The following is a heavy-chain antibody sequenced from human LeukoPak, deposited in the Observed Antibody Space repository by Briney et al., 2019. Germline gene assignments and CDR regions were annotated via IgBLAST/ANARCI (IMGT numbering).Heavy chain of an antibody. CDR3: ARASGGGNSYYYYAMDV. CDR2: ISSSISTT. J-gene: IGHJ6*02. D-gene: IGHD4-23*01. CDR1: GFTFSSYN. V-gene: IGHV3-48*02. Sequence: GGSLRLSCAASGFTFSSYNMNWVRQAPGKGLEWLSYISSSISTTYYADSVQGRFTIFRDNARNSLFLQMNSLRDEDTAIYYCARASGGGNSYYYYAMDVWGQGTTVTVSS.